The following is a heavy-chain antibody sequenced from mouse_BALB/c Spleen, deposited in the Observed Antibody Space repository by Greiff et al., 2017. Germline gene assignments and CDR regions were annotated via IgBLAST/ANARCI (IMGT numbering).Heavy chain of an antibody. CDR3: AGRRDGGLDY. CDR1: GFTFSSYA. Sequence: EVQLQESGGGLVKPGGSLKLSCAASGFTFSSYAMSWVRQTPEKRLEWVATISSGGSYTYYPDTVKGRFTISRDNTKNTLYLQMSSLRSEDTAMYYCAGRRDGGLDYWGQGTTLTVSS. J-gene: IGHJ2*01. CDR2: ISSGGSYT. D-gene: IGHD1-1*01. V-gene: IGHV5-9-3*01.